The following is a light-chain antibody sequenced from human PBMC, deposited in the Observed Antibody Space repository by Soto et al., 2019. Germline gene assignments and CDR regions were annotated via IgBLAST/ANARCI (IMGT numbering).Light chain of an antibody. Sequence: DIQMTQSPSTLSASVGDSVTITCRASQSISPWLAWYQQKPGKAPTLLIYQASSLVGGVPSRFSGSGSGTDFNITISSLQPDDFANYYCQQYNTYPLTFGGGTTVEIK. J-gene: IGKJ4*02. V-gene: IGKV1-5*03. CDR3: QQYNTYPLT. CDR2: QAS. CDR1: QSISPW.